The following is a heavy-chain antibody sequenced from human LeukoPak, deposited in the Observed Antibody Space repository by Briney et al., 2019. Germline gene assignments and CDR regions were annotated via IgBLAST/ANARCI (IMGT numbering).Heavy chain of an antibody. Sequence: GGSLRLSCAASGFTFSSYEMNWVRQAPGKGLEWVSYISSSGSTIYYADSVKGRFTISRDNAKNSLYLQMNSLRAGDTAVYYCARDRAYSNGRAGYMDVWGKGTTVTVSS. V-gene: IGHV3-48*03. D-gene: IGHD4-11*01. CDR3: ARDRAYSNGRAGYMDV. CDR1: GFTFSSYE. J-gene: IGHJ6*03. CDR2: ISSSGSTI.